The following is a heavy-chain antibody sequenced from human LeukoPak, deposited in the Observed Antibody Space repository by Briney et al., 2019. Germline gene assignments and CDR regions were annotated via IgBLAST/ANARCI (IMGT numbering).Heavy chain of an antibody. D-gene: IGHD1-26*01. J-gene: IGHJ4*02. V-gene: IGHV3-73*01. CDR3: TRVGPSTVVDY. Sequence: QPGGSLRLSCAASGFTFSSYAMSWVRQASGKGLEWVGRIRSKPQSYATAYDESLKGRFTISRDDSKNTAYLQMSSLKIEDTAVYYCTRVGPSTVVDYWGQGTQVTVSS. CDR2: IRSKPQSYAT. CDR1: GFTFSSYA.